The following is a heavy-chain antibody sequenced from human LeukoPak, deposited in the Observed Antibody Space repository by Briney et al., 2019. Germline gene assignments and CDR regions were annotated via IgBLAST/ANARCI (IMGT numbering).Heavy chain of an antibody. CDR2: IYSGGST. V-gene: IGHV3-53*01. Sequence: PGGSLRLSCAASGFTVSSNYMSWVRQAPGKGLGWVSVIYSGGSTYYADSAKGRFTISRDNSKNTLYLQMNSLRAEDTAVYYCARGPDSSGWYEDGMDVWGQGTTVTVSS. J-gene: IGHJ6*02. CDR3: ARGPDSSGWYEDGMDV. D-gene: IGHD6-19*01. CDR1: GFTVSSNY.